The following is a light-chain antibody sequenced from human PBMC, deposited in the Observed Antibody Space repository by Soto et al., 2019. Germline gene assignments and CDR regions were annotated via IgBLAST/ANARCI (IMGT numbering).Light chain of an antibody. J-gene: IGKJ5*01. CDR1: QSVLYSSNNRNY. Sequence: DIVMTQSPDSLAVSLGERATINCKSSQSVLYSSNNRNYLAWYQQKPGQPPKLLIHWASTRASGVPDRFSGSGSGTDFTLTISSLQAEDVAVYYCQQYYTTPPITFGQGTRLEAK. CDR2: WAS. V-gene: IGKV4-1*01. CDR3: QQYYTTPPIT.